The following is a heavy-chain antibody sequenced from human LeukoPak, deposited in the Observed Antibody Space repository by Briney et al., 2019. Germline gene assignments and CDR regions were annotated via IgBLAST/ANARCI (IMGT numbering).Heavy chain of an antibody. Sequence: PSETLSLTCSVSGGSLSTYSWSWVRRSPGKRLEWIGYIYYGGTTNHNPSLKSRATISADTAKNQFSLRLRSVTAADTAIYYCARDTTVASGMQHWGQGTLVTVSS. CDR1: GGSLSTYS. CDR2: IYYGGTT. V-gene: IGHV4-59*01. CDR3: ARDTTVASGMQH. D-gene: IGHD5-12*01. J-gene: IGHJ4*02.